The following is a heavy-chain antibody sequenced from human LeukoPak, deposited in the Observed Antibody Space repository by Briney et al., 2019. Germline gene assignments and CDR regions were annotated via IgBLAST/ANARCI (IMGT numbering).Heavy chain of an antibody. D-gene: IGHD3-10*01. CDR3: ARGILWFGELSPPGY. V-gene: IGHV1-3*01. Sequence: ASVKVSCKASGYTFTSYAMHWVRQAPGQRLEWMGWINAGNGNTKYSQKYQGRVTITRDTSASTVYMELSSLRSEDTALYYCARGILWFGELSPPGYWGQGTLVTVSS. CDR1: GYTFTSYA. J-gene: IGHJ4*02. CDR2: INAGNGNT.